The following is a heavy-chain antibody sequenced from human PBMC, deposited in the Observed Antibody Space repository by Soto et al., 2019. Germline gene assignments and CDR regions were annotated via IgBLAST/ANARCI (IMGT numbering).Heavy chain of an antibody. CDR2: LSDDGDKE. CDR1: GFSLSDYG. D-gene: IGHD6-19*01. CDR3: GKALSGEQWLGVMHY. Sequence: QVQLEESGGNVVQPGRSLRLSWAASGFSLSDYGMHWVRQAPGKGLEPVALLSDDGDKEDYADSVKGRFTISRDNSKNAVFLQMSSLRPEGTAVYYWGKALSGEQWLGVMHYWGQGTLVTVSS. V-gene: IGHV3-30*18. J-gene: IGHJ4*02.